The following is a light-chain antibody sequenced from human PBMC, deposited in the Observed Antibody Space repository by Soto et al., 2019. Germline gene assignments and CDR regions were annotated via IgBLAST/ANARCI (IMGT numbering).Light chain of an antibody. J-gene: IGKJ1*01. CDR2: KTS. CDR3: QQYNSYSEA. CDR1: QSISNW. Sequence: DIQMTQSPSTLSASVGDRVTITCRASQSISNWLAWYQQKPGKAPKILIYKTSSLESGVQSRFSGSGSGTEFTLTISSLQPDDFATYYCQQYNSYSEAFGQGTKVDIK. V-gene: IGKV1-5*03.